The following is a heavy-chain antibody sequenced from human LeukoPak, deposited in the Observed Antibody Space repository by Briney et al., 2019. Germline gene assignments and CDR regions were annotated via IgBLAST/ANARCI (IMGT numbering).Heavy chain of an antibody. V-gene: IGHV1-46*01. D-gene: IGHD6-13*01. J-gene: IGHJ4*02. Sequence: ASVKVSCKVSGYTLTELSMHWVRQTPGQGLEWMGIINPSGGSTTYAQKFQGRAAMTRDTSTSRVYMEVSSLRSEDTAVYYCARTYSSSDEFDYWGQGTLVTASS. CDR3: ARTYSSSDEFDY. CDR1: GYTLTELS. CDR2: INPSGGST.